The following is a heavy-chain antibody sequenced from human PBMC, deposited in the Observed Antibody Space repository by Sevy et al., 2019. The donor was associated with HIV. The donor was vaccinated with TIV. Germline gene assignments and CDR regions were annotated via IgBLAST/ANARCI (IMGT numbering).Heavy chain of an antibody. CDR3: ATTRRSNHRGYFDY. Sequence: GGSLRLSCAASGFSFSSYGMHCVRQAPGKGLEWVAMIRYDGRDKYYADTVKGRFSISRDNSKNSLHLHMNSLRAEDTALYYCATTRRSNHRGYFDYWGQGTLVTVSS. D-gene: IGHD4-4*01. CDR2: IRYDGRDK. J-gene: IGHJ4*02. V-gene: IGHV3-30*02. CDR1: GFSFSSYG.